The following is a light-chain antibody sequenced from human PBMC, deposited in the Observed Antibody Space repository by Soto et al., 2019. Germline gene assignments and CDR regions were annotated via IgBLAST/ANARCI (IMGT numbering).Light chain of an antibody. J-gene: IGKJ2*01. CDR3: KQYGSYPYT. Sequence: DIQMTQSPPSLSASIGDRVTITCRASQDINNYLVWFQQKPGKAPTSLIYAASILQSGVPSSFSGSVSGTNFTLTISSLQPEDVAYYYCKQYGSYPYTFGQGTKLEIK. V-gene: IGKV1-16*01. CDR1: QDINNY. CDR2: AAS.